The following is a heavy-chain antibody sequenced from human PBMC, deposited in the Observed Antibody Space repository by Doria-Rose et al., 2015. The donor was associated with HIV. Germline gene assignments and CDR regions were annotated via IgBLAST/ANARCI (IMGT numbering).Heavy chain of an antibody. D-gene: IGHD6-13*01. CDR1: GVSLSSPGMG. V-gene: IGHV2-26*01. CDR3: ARIKSSRWYHKYYFDF. Sequence: QVTLKESGPVLVKPTETLTLTCTVSGVSLSSPGMGVSWIRQPPGKALEWLANMFSDDERSYKTSLKSRLATSRGTPKSQVVLTMTDMDPVDTATYYCARIKSSRWYHKYYFDFWGQGTLVIVSA. CDR2: MFSDDER. J-gene: IGHJ4*02.